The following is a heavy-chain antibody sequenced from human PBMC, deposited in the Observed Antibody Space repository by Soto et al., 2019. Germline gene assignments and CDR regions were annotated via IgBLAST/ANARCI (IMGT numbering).Heavy chain of an antibody. CDR1: GGSFSGYY. Sequence: QVQLQQWGAGLLKPSETLSLTCAVYGGSFSGYYWSWIRQPPGKGLEGIGEINHSGSTNYNPSLKSRVTISVDTSKNQFSLKLSSVTAADTAVYYCARLDSSGYYVFDYWGQGTLVTVSS. CDR2: INHSGST. V-gene: IGHV4-34*01. D-gene: IGHD3-22*01. J-gene: IGHJ4*02. CDR3: ARLDSSGYYVFDY.